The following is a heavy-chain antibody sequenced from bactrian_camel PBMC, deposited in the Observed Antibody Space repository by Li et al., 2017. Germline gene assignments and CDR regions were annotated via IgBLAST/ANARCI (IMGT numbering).Heavy chain of an antibody. V-gene: IGHV3S32*01. CDR2: LYTAINVT. D-gene: IGHD6*01. Sequence: DVQLVESGGGSVQAGGSLRLSCAASRAIGGRECMGWFRQAPGKEREGVASLYTAINVTNYADSVKGRFTLSRDNAENTLYLQMDSLRPEDTGMYLCAADTRSYGGNWMSTVPYNSWGQGTQVTVS. J-gene: IGHJ4*01. CDR1: RAIGGREC. CDR3: AADTRSYGGNWMSTVPYNS.